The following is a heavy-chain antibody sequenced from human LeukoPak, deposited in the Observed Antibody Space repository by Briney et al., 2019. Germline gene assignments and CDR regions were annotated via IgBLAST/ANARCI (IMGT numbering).Heavy chain of an antibody. V-gene: IGHV4-31*03. Sequence: SETLSLTCSVSGVSINSGGYYWSWIRQHPGKGLEWIGSIHNSRGTSYNPSLESRLTISVDTSENQFFLKMSYVTAADTAMYYCGKVGGNSNSWGQGTLVTVSS. J-gene: IGHJ4*02. CDR2: IHNSRGT. D-gene: IGHD4-23*01. CDR1: GVSINSGGYY. CDR3: GKVGGNSNS.